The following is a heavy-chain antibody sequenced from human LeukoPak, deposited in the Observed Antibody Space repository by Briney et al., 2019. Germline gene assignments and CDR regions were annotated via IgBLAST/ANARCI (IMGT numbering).Heavy chain of an antibody. CDR1: GYTFTGYY. Sequence: ASVKVSCKASGYTFTGYYMHWVRQAPGQGLEWMGWINPNSGGTNYAQKFQGWVTMTRDTSISTAYMELSRLRSDDTAVYYCARAVSSGWLSLYWYLDLWGRGTLVTVSS. CDR2: INPNSGGT. J-gene: IGHJ2*01. CDR3: ARAVSSGWLSLYWYLDL. D-gene: IGHD6-19*01. V-gene: IGHV1-2*04.